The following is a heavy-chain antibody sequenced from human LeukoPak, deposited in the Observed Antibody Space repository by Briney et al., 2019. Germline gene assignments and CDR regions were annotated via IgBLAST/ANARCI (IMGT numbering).Heavy chain of an antibody. D-gene: IGHD2-2*02. V-gene: IGHV3-23*01. CDR2: ISGSGGST. Sequence: PGGSLRLSCAASGFTFSSYAMSWVRQAPGKGLEWVSAISGSGGSTHYADSVKGRFTISRDNSKNTLYLQMNSLRAEDTAVYYCAKDLYCSSTSCYTTGYFQHWGQGTLVTVSS. CDR3: AKDLYCSSTSCYTTGYFQH. CDR1: GFTFSSYA. J-gene: IGHJ1*01.